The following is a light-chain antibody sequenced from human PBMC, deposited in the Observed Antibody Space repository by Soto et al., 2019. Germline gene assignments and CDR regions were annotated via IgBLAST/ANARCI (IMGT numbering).Light chain of an antibody. J-gene: IGLJ2*01. V-gene: IGLV1-47*01. Sequence: QSVLTQPPSASGTPGQRVTISCSGSSSNIGSNYVYWYQQLPGTAPKLLIYRNNQRPSGVPDRFSGSKSGTSASLAISGLRSEYEAEYYCSAWDDSLSCVVFGGGTKLTVL. CDR3: SAWDDSLSCVV. CDR2: RNN. CDR1: SSNIGSNY.